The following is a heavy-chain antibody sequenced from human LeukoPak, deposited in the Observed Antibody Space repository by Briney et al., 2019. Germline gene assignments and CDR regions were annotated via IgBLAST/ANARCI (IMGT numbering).Heavy chain of an antibody. Sequence: ASVKVSCKASGYTFTTYAMHWVRQAPGQRLEWMGWINAGIGNTKYSHKVQGRVTITRDTSAATVYMELSSLKSEDTAVYYCARESLIAGITTFAFDIWGQGTMVTVSS. J-gene: IGHJ3*02. D-gene: IGHD1-26*01. CDR2: INAGIGNT. V-gene: IGHV1-3*01. CDR1: GYTFTTYA. CDR3: ARESLIAGITTFAFDI.